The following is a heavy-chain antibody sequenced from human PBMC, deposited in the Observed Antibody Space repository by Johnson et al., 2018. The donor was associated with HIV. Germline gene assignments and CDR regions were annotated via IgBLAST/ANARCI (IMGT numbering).Heavy chain of an antibody. V-gene: IGHV3-20*04. CDR1: GFTFDDYG. CDR2: INWNGGDT. CDR3: ARDRVITFGGVIGRGAFDI. D-gene: IGHD3-16*02. Sequence: MLLVESGGGVVRPGGSLRLSCAASGFTFDDYGMSWVRQAPGKGLEWVSGINWNGGDTGYADSVKGRFTISRDNAKNSLYLQMNSLRAEDTALYYCARDRVITFGGVIGRGAFDIWGQGTMVTVSS. J-gene: IGHJ3*02.